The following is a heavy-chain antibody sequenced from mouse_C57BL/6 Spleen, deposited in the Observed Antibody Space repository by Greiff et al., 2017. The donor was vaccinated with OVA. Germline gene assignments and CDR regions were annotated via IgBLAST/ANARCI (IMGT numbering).Heavy chain of an antibody. D-gene: IGHD2-3*01. Sequence: QVQLQQSGAELVRPGASVTLSCKASGYTFTDYEMHWVKQTPVHGLEWIGAIDPETGGTAYTQKFKGKAILTADKSSSTAYMELRSLTSEDSAVYYCTRRGDGYPPFAYWGQGTLVTVSA. CDR2: IDPETGGT. V-gene: IGHV1-15*01. CDR3: TRRGDGYPPFAY. CDR1: GYTFTDYE. J-gene: IGHJ3*01.